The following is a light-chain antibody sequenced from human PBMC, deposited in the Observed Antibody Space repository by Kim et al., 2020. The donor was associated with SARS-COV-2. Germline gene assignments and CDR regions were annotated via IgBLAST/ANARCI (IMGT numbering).Light chain of an antibody. Sequence: APGKTATITCGGDDIGTKSVHWYQQKPGQAPVLGIYDDTDRPSGIPERFSASNSGNTATLTVSRVEAGDEADYYCQVWDSGSDHWVFGGGTQLTVL. V-gene: IGLV3-21*03. CDR1: DIGTKS. CDR3: QVWDSGSDHWV. J-gene: IGLJ3*02. CDR2: DDT.